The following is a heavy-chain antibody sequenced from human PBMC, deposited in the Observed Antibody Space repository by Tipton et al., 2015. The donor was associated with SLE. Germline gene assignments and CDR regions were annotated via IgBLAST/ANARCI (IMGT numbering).Heavy chain of an antibody. D-gene: IGHD6-13*01. Sequence: TLSLTCTVSGGSISSYYWSWIRQPPGKGLEWIGYIYYSGGTNYNPSLKSRVTISVDTSKKQFSLKLSSVTAADTAGYYCARVVKGSSWYWFDPWGQGALVTVSS. CDR1: GGSISSYY. V-gene: IGHV4-59*01. CDR2: IYYSGGT. J-gene: IGHJ5*02. CDR3: ARVVKGSSWYWFDP.